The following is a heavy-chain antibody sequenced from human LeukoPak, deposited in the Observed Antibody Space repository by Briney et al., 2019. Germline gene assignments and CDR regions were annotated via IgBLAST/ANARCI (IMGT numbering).Heavy chain of an antibody. CDR2: ISGSGGST. D-gene: IGHD5-12*01. CDR3: AKDPRAPGIRLYYFDY. V-gene: IGHV3-23*01. J-gene: IGHJ4*02. Sequence: RGSLRLSCAASGFTFSSYAMSWVRQAPGKGLEWVSAISGSGGSTYYADSVKGRFTISRDNSKNTLYLHMNSLRAELTAVYYCAKDPRAPGIRLYYFDYWGQGTLVTVSS. CDR1: GFTFSSYA.